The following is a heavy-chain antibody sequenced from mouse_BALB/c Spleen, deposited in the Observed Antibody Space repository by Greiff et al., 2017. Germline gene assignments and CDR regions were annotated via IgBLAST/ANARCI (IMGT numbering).Heavy chain of an antibody. CDR3: EREGNGG. V-gene: IGHV1S53*02. J-gene: IGHJ4*01. CDR1: GYTFTDYA. Sequence: VQLLESDAELVKPGASVKLSCKASGYTFTDYAMHWVKQTPEQGLEWIGYISPGNGDIKYNEKFKGKATLTADKSSSTAYMQLNSLTSEDSAVYFCEREGNGGWGQGTSVTVSS. CDR2: ISPGNGDI.